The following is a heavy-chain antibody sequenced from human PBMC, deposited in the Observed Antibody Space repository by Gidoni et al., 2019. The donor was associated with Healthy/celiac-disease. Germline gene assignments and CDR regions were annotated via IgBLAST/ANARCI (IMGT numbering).Heavy chain of an antibody. CDR3: ARELPSYYFDY. J-gene: IGHJ4*02. D-gene: IGHD1-26*01. Sequence: EVQLVESGGGLVKPGGSPRLSCAASGFTFSSYSMNWVRQAPGKGLEWVSSISSSSSYIYYADSVKGRFTISRDNAKNSLYLQMNSLRAEDTAVYYCARELPSYYFDYWGQGTLVTVSS. CDR1: GFTFSSYS. CDR2: ISSSSSYI. V-gene: IGHV3-21*01.